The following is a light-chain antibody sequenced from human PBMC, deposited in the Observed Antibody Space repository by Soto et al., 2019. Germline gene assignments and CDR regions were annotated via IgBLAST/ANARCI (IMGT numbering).Light chain of an antibody. CDR3: QQYGSSPIT. CDR1: QSVSSSY. J-gene: IGKJ5*01. Sequence: EIVLTQSPGTLSLSPGERATLSCRASQSVSSSYLAWYQQKSGQAPRLLIYGASSRATGIPDRFSGSGSGTDFTLTISRLEPGDFAAYYCQQYGSSPITFGQGTRLEIK. CDR2: GAS. V-gene: IGKV3-20*01.